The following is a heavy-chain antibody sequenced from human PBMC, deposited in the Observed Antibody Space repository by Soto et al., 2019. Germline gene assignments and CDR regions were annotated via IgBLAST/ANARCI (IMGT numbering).Heavy chain of an antibody. CDR2: ISSNGGST. J-gene: IGHJ1*01. V-gene: IGHV3-64*01. CDR1: GFTFSSYA. D-gene: IGHD2-15*01. Sequence: GGSLRLSCAASGFTFSSYAMHWVRQAPGKGLEYVSAISSNGGSTYYANYVKGRFTISRDNSKNTLYLQMGSLRAEDMAVYYCARGGYCSGGSCFHQSEYFQHWGQGTLVTVSS. CDR3: ARGGYCSGGSCFHQSEYFQH.